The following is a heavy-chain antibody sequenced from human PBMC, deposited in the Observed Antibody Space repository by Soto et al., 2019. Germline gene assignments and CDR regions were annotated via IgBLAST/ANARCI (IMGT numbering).Heavy chain of an antibody. CDR2: IQSGGRT. J-gene: IGHJ6*03. CDR3: ASDDVHWSGGRCNVVPMDG. D-gene: IGHD2-15*01. Sequence: EVQLVESGGGLVQPGGSLRLSCAASGFTVSSTYMTWVRQAPGKGLEWVSLIQSGGRTYYAGSVNGRFTISRDSSNNTPFLQMNRLRVEDTAVYYCASDDVHWSGGRCNVVPMDGWGKVTTVTVAS. CDR1: GFTVSSTY. V-gene: IGHV3-66*01.